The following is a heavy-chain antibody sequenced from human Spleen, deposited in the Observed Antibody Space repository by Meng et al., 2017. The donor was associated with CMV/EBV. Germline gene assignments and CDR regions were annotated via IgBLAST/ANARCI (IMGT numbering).Heavy chain of an antibody. V-gene: IGHV3-13*01. CDR1: GFTFSSYD. D-gene: IGHD6-13*01. J-gene: IGHJ4*02. Sequence: GESLKISCAASGFTFSSYDMHWVRQATGKGLEWVSAIGTAGDTYYPGSVKGRFTISRENAKNSLYLQMNSLRAGDTAVYYCTRLSSLGAAAPVYWGQGTLVTVSS. CDR3: TRLSSLGAAAPVY. CDR2: IGTAGDT.